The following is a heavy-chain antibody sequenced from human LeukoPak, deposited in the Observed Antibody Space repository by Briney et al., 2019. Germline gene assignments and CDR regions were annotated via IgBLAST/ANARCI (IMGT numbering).Heavy chain of an antibody. D-gene: IGHD2-15*01. Sequence: SETLSLTCAVSGYSISSGYYWGWIRQPPGKGLEWIGSIYHSGSTYYNPSLKSRVTISVDTSKNQLSLKLSSVTAADTAVYYCARGFGYCSGGSCYSGSYYYYYYYMDVWGKGTTVTVSS. CDR1: GYSISSGYY. CDR2: IYHSGST. V-gene: IGHV4-38-2*01. J-gene: IGHJ6*03. CDR3: ARGFGYCSGGSCYSGSYYYYYYYMDV.